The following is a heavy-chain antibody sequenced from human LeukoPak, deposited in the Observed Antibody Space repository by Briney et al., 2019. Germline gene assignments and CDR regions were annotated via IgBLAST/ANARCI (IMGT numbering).Heavy chain of an antibody. V-gene: IGHV1-2*02. Sequence: ASVKVSCKASGYSFTGHYMHWVRQAPGQGLEWMGWINPKSGDTNYAQKFQGRVTMTRDTSISTAYMELSRLRSDDTAVYYCARDLYGSGSPDYWGQGTLVTVSS. D-gene: IGHD3-10*01. CDR1: GYSFTGHY. CDR2: INPKSGDT. CDR3: ARDLYGSGSPDY. J-gene: IGHJ4*02.